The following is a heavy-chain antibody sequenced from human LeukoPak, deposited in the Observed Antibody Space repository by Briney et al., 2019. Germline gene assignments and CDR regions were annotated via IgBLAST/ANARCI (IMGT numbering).Heavy chain of an antibody. CDR2: ISWNSGSI. Sequence: SLRLSCAGSGFTFSDLWMTWVRQAPGKGLEWVSGISWNSGSIGYADSVKGRFTISRDNAKNSLYLQMNSLRAEDTALYYCAKTPSQNYDILTGYFDYWGQGTLVTVSS. CDR1: GFTFSDLW. J-gene: IGHJ4*02. D-gene: IGHD3-9*01. V-gene: IGHV3-9*01. CDR3: AKTPSQNYDILTGYFDY.